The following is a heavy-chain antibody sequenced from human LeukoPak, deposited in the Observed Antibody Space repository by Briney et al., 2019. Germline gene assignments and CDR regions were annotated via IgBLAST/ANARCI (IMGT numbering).Heavy chain of an antibody. V-gene: IGHV3-21*01. CDR3: ATNTRHYDFWSGTYYFDY. Sequence: GGSLRLSCAASGFTFSSYSMNWVRQAPGKGLEWVSSISSSSSYIYYADSVKGRFTISRDNAKNSLYLQMNSLRAEDTAVYYCATNTRHYDFWSGTYYFDYWGQGTLVTVSS. CDR2: ISSSSSYI. J-gene: IGHJ4*02. D-gene: IGHD3-3*01. CDR1: GFTFSSYS.